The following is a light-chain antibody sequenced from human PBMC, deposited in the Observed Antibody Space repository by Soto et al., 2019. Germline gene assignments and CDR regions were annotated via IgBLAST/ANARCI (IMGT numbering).Light chain of an antibody. V-gene: IGKV3-20*01. CDR1: QSVSSY. CDR2: GVS. CDR3: YQYGSTPPT. Sequence: EIVLTQSPGTLSLSPGERAILSCRASQSVSSYLAWYQQKPGQAPRLLIWGVSNRATGIPDRFSGSGSGTDFTLTISRLEPEDFVVFYCYQYGSTPPTFGQGTKVDIK. J-gene: IGKJ1*01.